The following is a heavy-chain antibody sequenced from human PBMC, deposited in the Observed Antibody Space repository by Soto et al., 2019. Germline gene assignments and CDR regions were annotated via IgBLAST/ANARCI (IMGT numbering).Heavy chain of an antibody. CDR2: ISYDGSNK. CDR1: GFTFSSYA. V-gene: IGHV3-30-3*01. Sequence: QVQLVGSGGGVVQPGRSLRLSCAASGFTFSSYAMHWVRQAPGKGLEWVAVISYDGSNKYYADSVKGRFTISRDNSKNTLYLQMNSLRAEDTAVYYCAAAYAPGGAFDIWGQGTMVTVSS. D-gene: IGHD2-15*01. J-gene: IGHJ3*02. CDR3: AAAYAPGGAFDI.